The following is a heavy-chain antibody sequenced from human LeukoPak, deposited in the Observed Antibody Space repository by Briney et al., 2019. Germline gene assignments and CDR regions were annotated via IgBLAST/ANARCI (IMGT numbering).Heavy chain of an antibody. CDR3: VGSGWYGYFDY. V-gene: IGHV3-53*01. Sequence: GGSLRLSCVVSDFTVSSNYMNWVRQAPGKGLEWVSIIYSGGNTYYADSVKGRFTISRDNSKNTLYLQMNSLRAEDTAVYYCVGSGWYGYFDYWGQGTLVTVSS. CDR2: IYSGGNT. D-gene: IGHD6-19*01. CDR1: DFTVSSNY. J-gene: IGHJ4*02.